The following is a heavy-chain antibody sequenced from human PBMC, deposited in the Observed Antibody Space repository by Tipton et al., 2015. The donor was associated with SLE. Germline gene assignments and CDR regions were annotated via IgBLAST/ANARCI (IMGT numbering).Heavy chain of an antibody. V-gene: IGHV3-49*03. CDR3: TRDSLLPGWAFDAFDI. CDR2: IRSKAYGGTT. CDR1: GFTFGDYA. D-gene: IGHD2-15*01. Sequence: SLRLSCTASGFTFGDYAMSWFRQAPGKGLEWVGFIRSKAYGGTTEYAASVKGRFTISRDDSKSIAYLEMNSLKTEDTAVYYCTRDSLLPGWAFDAFDIWGQGTMFILPS. J-gene: IGHJ3*02.